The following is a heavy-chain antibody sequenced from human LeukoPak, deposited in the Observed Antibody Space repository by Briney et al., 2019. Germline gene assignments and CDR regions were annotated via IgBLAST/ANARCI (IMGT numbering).Heavy chain of an antibody. CDR2: INPNSGGT. D-gene: IGHD1-26*01. Sequence: ASVKVSCKPSEYTFTGYYIHWVRQAPGLGLEWMGWINPNSGGTNYAQKFQGRVTMTRDTSISAAYMELSRLTFDDTAMYYCARVSYTGTYTYDYWGQGTLVTVSS. J-gene: IGHJ4*02. CDR3: ARVSYTGTYTYDY. CDR1: EYTFTGYY. V-gene: IGHV1-2*02.